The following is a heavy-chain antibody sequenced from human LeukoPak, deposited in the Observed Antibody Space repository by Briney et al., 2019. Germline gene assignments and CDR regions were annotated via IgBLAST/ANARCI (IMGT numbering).Heavy chain of an antibody. V-gene: IGHV3-30*02. CDR2: IRYDGSNK. CDR3: AKGYHYYDSSGYYTDDY. Sequence: GGSLRLSCAASGFTFSSYGIHWVRQAPGKGLEWVAFIRYDGSNKYYADSVKGRFTISRDNSKNTLYLQMNSLRAEDTAVYYCAKGYHYYDSSGYYTDDYWGQGTLVTVSS. D-gene: IGHD3-22*01. CDR1: GFTFSSYG. J-gene: IGHJ4*02.